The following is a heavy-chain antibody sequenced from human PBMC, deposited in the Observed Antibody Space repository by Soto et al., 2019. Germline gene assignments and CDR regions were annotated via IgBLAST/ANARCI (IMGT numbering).Heavy chain of an antibody. V-gene: IGHV1-69*01. CDR2: IIPIFGTA. J-gene: IGHJ4*02. D-gene: IGHD3-22*01. CDR1: GGTFSSYA. Sequence: QVQLVQSGAEVKKPGSSVKVSCKASGGTFSSYAISWVRQAPGQGLEWMGGIIPIFGTANYAQKFQGRVTITADESTSTSYMELSSLRSEYTAVYYCAREGASGSHIGDWGQGTLVTVSS. CDR3: AREGASGSHIGD.